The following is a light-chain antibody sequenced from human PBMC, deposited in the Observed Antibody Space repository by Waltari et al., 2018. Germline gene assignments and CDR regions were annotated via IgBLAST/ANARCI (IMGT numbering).Light chain of an antibody. CDR1: RGHSSNV. CDR3: QTGGHGTWV. Sequence: QLVLTQSPSASASLGASVKLTCPLGRGHSSNVIAWHQQQPEEGPRYLMKVNSDGSPSKGDEIPDRVSGSSSGAERYLTISSLQSEDEADYYCQTGGHGTWVFGGGTKLTVL. J-gene: IGLJ3*02. CDR2: VNSDGSP. V-gene: IGLV4-69*01.